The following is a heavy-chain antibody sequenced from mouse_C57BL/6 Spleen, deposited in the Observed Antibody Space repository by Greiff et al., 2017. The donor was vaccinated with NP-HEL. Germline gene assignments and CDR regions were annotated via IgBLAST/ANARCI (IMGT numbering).Heavy chain of an antibody. CDR1: GYAFSSSW. V-gene: IGHV1-82*01. Sequence: QVQLQQSGPELVKPGASVKISCKASGYAFSSSWMNWVKQRPGKGLEWIGRIYPGDGDTNYNGKFKGKATLTADKSSSTAYMQLSSLTSEDSAVYFCARSKAYNYAMDYWGQGTSVTVSS. J-gene: IGHJ4*01. CDR3: ARSKAYNYAMDY. D-gene: IGHD2-10*01. CDR2: IYPGDGDT.